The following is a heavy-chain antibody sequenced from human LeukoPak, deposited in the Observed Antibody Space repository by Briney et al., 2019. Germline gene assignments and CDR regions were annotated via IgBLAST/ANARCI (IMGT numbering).Heavy chain of an antibody. CDR1: GGSSSSYY. V-gene: IGHV4-59*01. Sequence: PSETLSLTCTVSGGSSSSYYWSWIRQPPGKGLDWVGYIYYSGSTNYNPSLKSRVTISVDTSKNQFSPKLSSVTAADTAVYYCARDYAFDIWGQGTMVTVSS. J-gene: IGHJ3*02. CDR2: IYYSGST. CDR3: ARDYAFDI.